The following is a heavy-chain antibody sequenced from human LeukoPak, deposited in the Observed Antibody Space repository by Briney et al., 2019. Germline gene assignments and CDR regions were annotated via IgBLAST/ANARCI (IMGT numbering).Heavy chain of an antibody. Sequence: GGSLRLSCAASEFTFSSSAMSWLRQAPGKGLGWVSTITSGAGTYYADSVKGRFTISRDNAKNALYLQMNSLRAEDTAVYFCVRESTSVTTFGFDYWGQGTLVTVSS. CDR2: ITSGAGT. CDR3: VRESTSVTTFGFDY. D-gene: IGHD3-16*01. CDR1: EFTFSSSA. J-gene: IGHJ4*02. V-gene: IGHV3-23*01.